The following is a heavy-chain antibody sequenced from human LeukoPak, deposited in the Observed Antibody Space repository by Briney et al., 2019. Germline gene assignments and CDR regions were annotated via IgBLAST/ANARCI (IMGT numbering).Heavy chain of an antibody. CDR2: ISSSGSTI. J-gene: IGHJ6*04. CDR1: RFTFSNHE. CDR3: AELGITMIGGV. V-gene: IGHV3-48*03. D-gene: IGHD3-10*02. Sequence: PGGSLRLSCAASRFTFSNHEMTWVRQAPGKGLEWVSYISSSGSTIYYADSVKGRFTISRDNAKNSLYLQMNSLRAEDTAVYYCAELGITMIGGVWGKGTTVTISS.